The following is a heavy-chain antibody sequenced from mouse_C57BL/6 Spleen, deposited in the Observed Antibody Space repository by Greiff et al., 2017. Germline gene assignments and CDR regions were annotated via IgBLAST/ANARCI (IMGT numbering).Heavy chain of an antibody. D-gene: IGHD2-1*01. J-gene: IGHJ4*01. Sequence: QVQLQQSGAELARPAASVKMSCKASGYTFTSYTMHWVKQRPGQGLEWIGYINPSSGYTKYNQKFKDKATLTADKSSSTAYMQLSSLTSEDSAVYYCARENGNYAMDYWGQGTSVTVSS. CDR2: INPSSGYT. V-gene: IGHV1-4*01. CDR1: GYTFTSYT. CDR3: ARENGNYAMDY.